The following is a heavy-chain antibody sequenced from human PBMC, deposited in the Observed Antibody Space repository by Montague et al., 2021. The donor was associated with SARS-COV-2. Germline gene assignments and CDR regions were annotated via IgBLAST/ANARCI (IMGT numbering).Heavy chain of an antibody. CDR1: GGSISSSSYY. D-gene: IGHD3-10*01. Sequence: SETLSLTCTVSGGSISSSSYYWGWIRQPPGKGPEWIVSIYYSGSTYYNESLKSRVTISVDTSKNQFSLKLSSVTAADTAVYYCARLSNYYGSGSYYPHNYYYYGMDVWGQGTTVAVSS. J-gene: IGHJ6*02. V-gene: IGHV4-39*01. CDR3: ARLSNYYGSGSYYPHNYYYYGMDV. CDR2: IYYSGST.